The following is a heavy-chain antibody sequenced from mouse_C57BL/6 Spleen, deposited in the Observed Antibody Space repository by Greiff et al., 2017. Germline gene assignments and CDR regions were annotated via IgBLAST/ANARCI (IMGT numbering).Heavy chain of an antibody. CDR3: ARGRLITTVVADYFDY. V-gene: IGHV5-17*01. CDR1: GFTFSDYG. J-gene: IGHJ2*01. CDR2: ISSGSSTI. Sequence: EVMLVESGGGLVKPGGSLKLSCAASGFTFSDYGMHWVRQAPEKGLEWVAYISSGSSTIYYADTVKGRFTLSRDNAKNTLFLQMTSLRSEDTAMYYCARGRLITTVVADYFDYWGQGTTLTVSS. D-gene: IGHD1-1*01.